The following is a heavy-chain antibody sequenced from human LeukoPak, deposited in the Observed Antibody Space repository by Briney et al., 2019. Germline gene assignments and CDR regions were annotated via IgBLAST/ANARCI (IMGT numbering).Heavy chain of an antibody. CDR3: ARFHGEQLFDY. Sequence: SETLSLTCTVSGGSISSSSYYWGWIRQPPGKGLEWIGSIYYSGSTYYNPSLKSRVTISVDTSKNQFSLKLSSVTAADTAAYYCARFHGEQLFDYWGQGTLVTVSS. D-gene: IGHD3-10*01. V-gene: IGHV4-39*01. CDR2: IYYSGST. J-gene: IGHJ4*02. CDR1: GGSISSSSYY.